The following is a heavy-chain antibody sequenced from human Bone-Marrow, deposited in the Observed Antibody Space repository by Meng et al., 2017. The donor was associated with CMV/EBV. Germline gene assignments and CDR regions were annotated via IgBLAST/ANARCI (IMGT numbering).Heavy chain of an antibody. CDR3: AREPTFGPTTYYFDY. Sequence: GESLKISCAASGFTFSSYWMNWVRQAPGKGLEWMGWINPNSGGTNYAQKFQGRVTMTRDTSISTAYMELSRLRSDDTAVYYCAREPTFGPTTYYFDYWGQGTLVTVSS. J-gene: IGHJ4*02. D-gene: IGHD3-16*01. CDR2: INPNSGGT. V-gene: IGHV1-2*02. CDR1: GFTFSSYW.